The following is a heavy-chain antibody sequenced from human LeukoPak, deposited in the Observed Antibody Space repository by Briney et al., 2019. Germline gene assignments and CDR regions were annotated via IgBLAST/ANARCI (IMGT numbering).Heavy chain of an antibody. CDR3: ARDWGCSSTSCSVEGIYYYYMDV. Sequence: ASVKVACRASGYTFTSYGISWVRQAPGQGLEWMGWISAYNGNTNYAQKLQGRVTMTTDTSTSTAYMELRSLRSDDTAVYYCARDWGCSSTSCSVEGIYYYYMDVWGKGTTVTVSS. D-gene: IGHD2-2*01. J-gene: IGHJ6*03. CDR1: GYTFTSYG. V-gene: IGHV1-18*01. CDR2: ISAYNGNT.